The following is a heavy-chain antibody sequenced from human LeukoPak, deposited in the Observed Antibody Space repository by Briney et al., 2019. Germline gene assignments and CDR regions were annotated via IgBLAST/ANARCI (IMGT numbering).Heavy chain of an antibody. V-gene: IGHV1-2*02. D-gene: IGHD2-2*01. CDR1: GYTFTGYY. CDR2: INPNSGGT. Sequence: GASVKVSCKASGYTFTGYYMHWVRQAPGQGLEWMGWINPNSGGTNYAQKFQGRVTMTRDTSISTAYMELSRLRSDDTAVYYCARVIGDIVVVPALGWFDPWGQGTLVTVSS. CDR3: ARVIGDIVVVPALGWFDP. J-gene: IGHJ5*02.